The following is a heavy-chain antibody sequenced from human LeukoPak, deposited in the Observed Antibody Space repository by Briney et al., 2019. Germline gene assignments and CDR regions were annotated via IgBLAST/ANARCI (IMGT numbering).Heavy chain of an antibody. J-gene: IGHJ2*01. Sequence: GGSLRLSCAASGFTFSAYWMHWVRQAPGKGLVWVSHINTDGKSTNYADSVKGQFTISRDNAKNTLYLQMNSLRVDDTAVYYCARGRAPNQYYFDLWGRGTLVTVSS. D-gene: IGHD3-10*01. CDR1: GFTFSAYW. V-gene: IGHV3-74*01. CDR3: ARGRAPNQYYFDL. CDR2: INTDGKST.